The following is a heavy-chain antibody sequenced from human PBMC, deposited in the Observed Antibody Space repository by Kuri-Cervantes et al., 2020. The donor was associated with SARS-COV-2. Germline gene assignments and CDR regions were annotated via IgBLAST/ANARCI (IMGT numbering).Heavy chain of an antibody. CDR3: ARIVRAQLLYGDAFDI. D-gene: IGHD2-2*02. Sequence: SETLALTCAASGYSISSGYYLGWIRQPPGKGLEWIGSIYHSGSTYYNPSLKSRVTISVDTSKNQFSLKLSSVTAADTAVYYCARIVRAQLLYGDAFDIWGQGTMVTVSS. V-gene: IGHV4-38-2*01. CDR2: IYHSGST. J-gene: IGHJ3*02. CDR1: GYSISSGYY.